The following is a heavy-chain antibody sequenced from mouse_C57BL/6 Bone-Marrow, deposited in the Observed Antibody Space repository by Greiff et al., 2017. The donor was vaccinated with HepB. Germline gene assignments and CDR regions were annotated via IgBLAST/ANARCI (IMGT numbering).Heavy chain of an antibody. V-gene: IGHV1-55*01. CDR1: GYTFTSYW. D-gene: IGHD1-1*01. J-gene: IGHJ1*03. Sequence: QVHVKQPGAELVKPGASVKMSCKASGYTFTSYWITWVKQRPGQGLEWIGDIYPGSGSTNYNEKFKSKATLTVDTSSSTAYMQLSSLTSEDSAVYYCAREGALNYGSSYWYFDVWGTGTTVTVSS. CDR2: IYPGSGST. CDR3: AREGALNYGSSYWYFDV.